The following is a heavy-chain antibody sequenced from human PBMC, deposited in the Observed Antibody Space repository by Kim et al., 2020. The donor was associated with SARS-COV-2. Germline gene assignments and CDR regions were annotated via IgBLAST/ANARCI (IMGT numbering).Heavy chain of an antibody. CDR3: ARNYGDLRGGWFDP. CDR2: IYYSGST. Sequence: SETLSLTCTVSGGSISSYYWSWIRQPPGKGLEWIGYIYYSGSTNYNPSLKSRVTISVDTSKNQFSLKLSSVTAADTAVYYCARNYGDLRGGWFDPWGQGTLVTVSS. D-gene: IGHD4-17*01. J-gene: IGHJ5*02. V-gene: IGHV4-59*01. CDR1: GGSISSYY.